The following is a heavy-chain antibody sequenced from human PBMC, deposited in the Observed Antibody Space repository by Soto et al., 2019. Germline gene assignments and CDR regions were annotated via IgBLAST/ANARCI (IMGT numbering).Heavy chain of an antibody. D-gene: IGHD3-22*01. CDR2: ISGSGGST. Sequence: PGGSLRLSCAASGFTFSSYAMSWVRQAPGKGLEWVSAISGSGGSTYYADSVKGRFTISRDNSKNTLYLQMNSLRAEDMAVYYYAKAHSSGYNYYYYGMDVWGQGTTVTVSS. CDR1: GFTFSSYA. J-gene: IGHJ6*02. CDR3: AKAHSSGYNYYYYGMDV. V-gene: IGHV3-23*01.